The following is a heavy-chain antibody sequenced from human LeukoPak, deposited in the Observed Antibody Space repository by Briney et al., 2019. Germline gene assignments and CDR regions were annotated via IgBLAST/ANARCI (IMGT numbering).Heavy chain of an antibody. J-gene: IGHJ4*02. CDR1: GFTFSSYA. V-gene: IGHV3-21*01. CDR3: ARDLRLDY. Sequence: GGSLRLSCPVSGFTFSSYAMSWVRQAPGRGLEWVSSISSSSSYIYHADSVKGRFTISRDNAKNSLYLQMNSLRAEDTAVYYCARDLRLDYWGQGTLVTVSS. CDR2: ISSSSSYI.